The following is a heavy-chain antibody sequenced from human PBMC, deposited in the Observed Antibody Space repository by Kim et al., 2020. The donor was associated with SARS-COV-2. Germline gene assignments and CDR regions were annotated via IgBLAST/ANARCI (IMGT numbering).Heavy chain of an antibody. J-gene: IGHJ6*02. D-gene: IGHD1-1*01. CDR2: ISSNGGSI. Sequence: GGSLRLSCAASGFTFGSYAMHWVRQAPGKGLEWVSGISSNGGSICSAASVKGRFTISRDNAKNSLYLQMNRLRAEDTALYYCAKEGAGTTPPYCYYDGMDVWGQGTTVTVSS. CDR3: AKEGAGTTPPYCYYDGMDV. CDR1: GFTFGSYA. V-gene: IGHV3-9*01.